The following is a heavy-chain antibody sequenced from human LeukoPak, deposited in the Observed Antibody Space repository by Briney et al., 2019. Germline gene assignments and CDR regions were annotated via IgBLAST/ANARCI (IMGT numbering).Heavy chain of an antibody. V-gene: IGHV4-38-2*01. CDR3: ARSPDYYYDSSGYYSTYFDY. CDR1: GYSISSGYY. J-gene: IGHJ4*02. D-gene: IGHD3-22*01. Sequence: SETLSLTCAVSGYSISSGYYWGWIRRPPGKGLEWIGSIYHSGSTYYNPSLKSRVTISVDTSKNQFSLKLSSVTAADTAVYYCARSPDYYYDSSGYYSTYFDYWGQGTLVTVSS. CDR2: IYHSGST.